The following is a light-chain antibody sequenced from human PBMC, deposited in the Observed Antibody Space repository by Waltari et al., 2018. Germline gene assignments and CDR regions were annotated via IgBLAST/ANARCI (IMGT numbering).Light chain of an antibody. CDR1: QSLFHSDGKTH. CDR2: EVS. V-gene: IGKV2-29*03. CDR3: MQGVEAPVT. Sequence: DIVMTQPPTSRSVPLGRPPSSPGRSIQSLFHSDGKTHLYWYLQKPGQSPQLLIYEVSRRFSGVSHRFSGSGSGTDFTLQISRVEAEDVGMYYCMQGVEAPVTFGGGTKLEIK. J-gene: IGKJ4*01.